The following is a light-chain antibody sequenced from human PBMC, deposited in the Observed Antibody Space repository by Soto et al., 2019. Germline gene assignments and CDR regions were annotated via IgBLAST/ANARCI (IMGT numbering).Light chain of an antibody. J-gene: IGLJ2*01. Sequence: QSALAQPASGSGSPGQSITISCTGTSSDVGVYNYVSWYHQHHPGKAPELIIYDVTDRPSGVSTRFSGSKSGNTASLTISGLQAEDEGDYYCSSYTTIKTVIFGGGTKLTVL. CDR3: SSYTTIKTVI. V-gene: IGLV2-14*01. CDR2: DVT. CDR1: SSDVGVYNY.